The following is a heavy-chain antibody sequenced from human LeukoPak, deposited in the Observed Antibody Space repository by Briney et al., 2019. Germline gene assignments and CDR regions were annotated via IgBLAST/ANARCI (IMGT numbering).Heavy chain of an antibody. CDR3: AANLYYDSSLDY. CDR2: ISDYNGNT. V-gene: IGHV1-18*01. J-gene: IGHJ4*02. CDR1: GYTFTSYG. D-gene: IGHD3-22*01. Sequence: ASVKVSCKASGYTFTSYGISWVRQAPGQGLEWMGWISDYNGNTNYAQKLQGRVTMTTDTSTSTAYMELRSLRSDDTAVYYCAANLYYDSSLDYWGQGTLVIVSS.